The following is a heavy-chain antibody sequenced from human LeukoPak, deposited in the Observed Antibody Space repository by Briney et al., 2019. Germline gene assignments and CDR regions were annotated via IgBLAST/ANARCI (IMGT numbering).Heavy chain of an antibody. Sequence: GGSLRLSCAASGFXFSTYGIHWVRQAPGKGLEWVAVISYDGSNKFYPDSVKGRFTISRDNSKNTLYLQMNSLRAEDTAVYFCAKSAKYCSGGSCSVFAYWGQGTLVTVSS. CDR3: AKSAKYCSGGSCSVFAY. D-gene: IGHD2-15*01. J-gene: IGHJ4*02. CDR1: GFXFSTYG. V-gene: IGHV3-30*18. CDR2: ISYDGSNK.